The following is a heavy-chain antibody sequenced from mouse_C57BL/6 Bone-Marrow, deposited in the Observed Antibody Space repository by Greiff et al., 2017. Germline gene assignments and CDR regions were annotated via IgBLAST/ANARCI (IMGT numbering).Heavy chain of an antibody. J-gene: IGHJ2*01. V-gene: IGHV1-19*01. D-gene: IGHD1-1*01. CDR1: GYTFTDYY. Sequence: VQLQQSGPVLVKPGASVKMSCKASGYTFTDYYMNWVKQSHGKSLEWIGVINPSNGGTSYNQKFTGKATLTVDKSSITAYMELNSLTSEDSAVYYCASRECLYYYGTYWGQGTTLTVSS. CDR2: INPSNGGT. CDR3: ASRECLYYYGTY.